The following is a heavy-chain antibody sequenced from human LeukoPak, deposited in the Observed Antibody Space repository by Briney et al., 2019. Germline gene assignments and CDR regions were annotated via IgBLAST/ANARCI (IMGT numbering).Heavy chain of an antibody. V-gene: IGHV1-69*13. CDR2: IIPIFGTA. J-gene: IGHJ4*02. CDR1: GGTFSSYA. Sequence: SVKVPCKASGGTFSSYAISWVRQAPGQGLEWMGGIIPIFGTANYAQKFQGRVTITADESTSTAYMELSSLRSEDTAVHYCARASAVAGSFDYWGQGTLVTVSS. CDR3: ARASAVAGSFDY. D-gene: IGHD6-19*01.